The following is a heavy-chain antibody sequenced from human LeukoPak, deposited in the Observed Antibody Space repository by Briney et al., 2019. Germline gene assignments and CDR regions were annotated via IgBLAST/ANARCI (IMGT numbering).Heavy chain of an antibody. Sequence: SETLSLTCTVSGGSISSYYWSWVRQPPGKGLEWIGYIYYSGSTNYNPSLKSRVTFSVDTSKNQFSLNLSSVTAADTAMYYCARAVGTSRNFFDYWGQGTLVTVSS. CDR2: IYYSGST. V-gene: IGHV4-59*12. CDR1: GGSISSYY. J-gene: IGHJ4*02. CDR3: ARAVGTSRNFFDY. D-gene: IGHD4-23*01.